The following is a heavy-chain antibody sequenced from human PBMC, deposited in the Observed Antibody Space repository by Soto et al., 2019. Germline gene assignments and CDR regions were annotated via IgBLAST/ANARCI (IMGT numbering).Heavy chain of an antibody. J-gene: IGHJ4*02. CDR2: ITGSGGTI. V-gene: IGHV3-23*01. D-gene: IGHD2-21*02. CDR1: GFNFNKFA. CDR3: AKDAVSGDGLWLVSD. Sequence: DVQLLESGGGLVHPGGSLRLSCAASGFNFNKFAMIWVRQAPGKGQEWVSGITGSGGTIEYAASVKGRFTISRDNSKNTVDLQMNSLRAEDTGLYYCAKDAVSGDGLWLVSDWGQGALVTVSS.